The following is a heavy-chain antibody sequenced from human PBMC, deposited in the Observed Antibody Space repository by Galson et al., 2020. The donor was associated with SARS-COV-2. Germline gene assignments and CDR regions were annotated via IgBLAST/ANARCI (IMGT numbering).Heavy chain of an antibody. Sequence: TGGSLSLSCAASGFTFGDYAMHWVRQAPGKGLEWVSGISWNGDSVGNSDPVKGRFTISRDTAKNSLYLQRNSLTAEDTALYYCAKDISDYSGWGRYDYGIHVGGRGAAV. CDR3: AKDISDYSGWGRYDYGIHV. CDR2: ISWNGDSV. CDR1: GFTFGDYA. V-gene: IGHV3-9*01. D-gene: IGHD3-10*01. J-gene: IGHJ6*02.